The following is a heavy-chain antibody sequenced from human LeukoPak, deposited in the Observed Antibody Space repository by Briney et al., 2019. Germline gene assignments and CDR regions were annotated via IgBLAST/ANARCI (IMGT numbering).Heavy chain of an antibody. J-gene: IGHJ6*02. CDR1: GGSVSSSSYY. D-gene: IGHD6-6*01. V-gene: IGHV4-39*01. CDR3: ARHEGASSTSFYGMDV. CDR2: IYYSGST. Sequence: SETLSLTCTVSGGSVSSSSYYWRWIRQRPGKGLEWIGTIYYSGSTYYNPSLKSRVTISVDTSKHQFSLTLSSVTAADTAIYYCARHEGASSTSFYGMDVWGQGTTVTVSS.